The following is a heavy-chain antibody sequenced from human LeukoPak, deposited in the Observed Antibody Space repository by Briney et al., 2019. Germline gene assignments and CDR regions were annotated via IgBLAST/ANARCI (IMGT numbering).Heavy chain of an antibody. V-gene: IGHV4-31*03. J-gene: IGHJ6*02. CDR1: GGSISSGGYY. CDR3: ARDREVIASTYYYYYGMDV. D-gene: IGHD3-10*01. CDR2: IYYSGST. Sequence: SETLSLTCTVSGGSISSGGYYWSWIRQHPGKGLEWIGYIYYSGSTYYNPSLKSRVTISVDTSKNQFSLKLSSVTAADTAVYYCARDREVIASTYYYYYGMDVWGQGTTVTVSS.